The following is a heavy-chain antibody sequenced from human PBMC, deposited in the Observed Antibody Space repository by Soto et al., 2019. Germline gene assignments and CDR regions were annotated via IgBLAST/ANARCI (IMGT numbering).Heavy chain of an antibody. CDR1: GFTFSSYA. V-gene: IGHV3-30-3*01. CDR2: ISYDGSNK. Sequence: PGGSLRLSCAASGFTFSSYAMHWVRQAPGKGLEWVAVISYDGSNKYYADSVKGRFTISRDNSKNTLYLQMNSLRAEDTAVYYCARELDSSSWYQYYYYGMDVWGQGTTVTVSS. J-gene: IGHJ6*02. D-gene: IGHD6-13*01. CDR3: ARELDSSSWYQYYYYGMDV.